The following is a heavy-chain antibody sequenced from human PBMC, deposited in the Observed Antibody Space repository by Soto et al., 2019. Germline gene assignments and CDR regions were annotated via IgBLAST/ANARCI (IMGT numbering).Heavy chain of an antibody. D-gene: IGHD3-10*01. Sequence: SETLSLTCTVSGGSISSYYWSWIRQPPGKGLEWIWYICYSGSTNYNPSLKSRVTISVDKSKNQFSLKLSSVTAADTAVYYCAGSGSSQGFDYWGQGTLVTVSS. CDR3: AGSGSSQGFDY. CDR2: ICYSGST. J-gene: IGHJ4*02. CDR1: GGSISSYY. V-gene: IGHV4-59*01.